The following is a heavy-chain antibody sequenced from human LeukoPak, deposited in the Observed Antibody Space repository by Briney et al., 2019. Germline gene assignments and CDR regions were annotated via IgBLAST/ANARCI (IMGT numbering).Heavy chain of an antibody. CDR2: IKQDGSEK. CDR3: ARDNGVVHGVYYMDV. D-gene: IGHD3-3*01. J-gene: IGHJ6*03. V-gene: IGHV3-7*01. Sequence: GGPLRLSCAASGFTFSNYWMTWVRQAPGKGLEWVADIKQDGSEKLYVKSVRGRFTISRDNSKMSLFLQMNSLRAEDTAVYYCARDNGVVHGVYYMDVWGKGTTVTVS. CDR1: GFTFSNYW.